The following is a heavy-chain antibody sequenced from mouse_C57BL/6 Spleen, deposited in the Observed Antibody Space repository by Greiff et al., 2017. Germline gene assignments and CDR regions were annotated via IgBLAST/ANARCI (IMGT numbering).Heavy chain of an antibody. CDR3: VITTVVATDY. Sequence: QVHVQQPGAELVKPGASVKLSCKASGYTFTSYWMPWVKQRPGQGLEWIGEIDPSDSYTNYNQKFKGKATLTVDTSSSTAYMQLSSLTSEDSSVYYCVITTVVATDYWGQGTTLTVSS. CDR1: GYTFTSYW. D-gene: IGHD1-1*01. J-gene: IGHJ2*01. CDR2: IDPSDSYT. V-gene: IGHV1-50*01.